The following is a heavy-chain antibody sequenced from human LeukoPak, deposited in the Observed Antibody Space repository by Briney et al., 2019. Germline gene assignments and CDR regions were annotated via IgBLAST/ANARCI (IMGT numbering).Heavy chain of an antibody. CDR2: IYHGGDT. CDR1: GGSITSHSW. CDR3: ASHVTVLGTRGFDY. J-gene: IGHJ4*02. D-gene: IGHD6-19*01. V-gene: IGHV4-4*02. Sequence: SETLSLTCAVSGGSITSHSWWSWVRQPPGKGLEWIGEIYHGGDTNYDPSVKSRVTMSVDKSKNDFSLNLRSVTAADTAIYYCASHVTVLGTRGFDYWGQGILVTVSS.